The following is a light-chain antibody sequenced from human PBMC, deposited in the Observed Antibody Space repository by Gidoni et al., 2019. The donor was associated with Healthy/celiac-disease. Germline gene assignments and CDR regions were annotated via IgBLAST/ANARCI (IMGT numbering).Light chain of an antibody. CDR2: GAS. V-gene: IGKV3-20*01. Sequence: EIVLTQSPGTLSLSPGERATLSCRASQSVSSSYLAWYQQKPGQAPRLLIYGASSRATGIPDRFSGSGSGTDFTLTISRLEPEDFAVYYCQQYGSSPLSTFXXXTKVEIK. CDR3: QQYGSSPLST. CDR1: QSVSSSY. J-gene: IGKJ1*01.